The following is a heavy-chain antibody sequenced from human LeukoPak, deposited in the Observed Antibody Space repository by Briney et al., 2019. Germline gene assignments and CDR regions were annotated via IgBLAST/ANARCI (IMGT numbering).Heavy chain of an antibody. CDR1: GYTFTSYD. CDR3: ARVVKLWNYYYYGMDV. D-gene: IGHD5-18*01. J-gene: IGHJ6*02. CDR2: ISAYNGNT. Sequence: ASVKVSCKASGYTFTSYDISWVRQAPGQGLEWMGWISAYNGNTNYAQKLQGRVTMTTDTSTSTAYMELRSLRSDDTAVYYCARVVKLWNYYYYGMDVWGQGTTVTVSS. V-gene: IGHV1-18*01.